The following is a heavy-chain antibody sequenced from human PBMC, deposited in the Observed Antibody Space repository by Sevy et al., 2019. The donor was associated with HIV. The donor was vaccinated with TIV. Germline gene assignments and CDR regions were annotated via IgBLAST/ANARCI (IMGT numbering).Heavy chain of an antibody. J-gene: IGHJ3*02. CDR1: GFTVSSNY. Sequence: GGSLRLSCAASGFTVSSNYMSWVRQAPGKGLVWVSVIYSGGSTYYADSVKGRFTISRDNSKNTLYLQMNSLRAEDTAVYYCARSRGDCSGGSCFDAFDIWGQGTMVTVSS. CDR2: IYSGGST. D-gene: IGHD2-15*01. CDR3: ARSRGDCSGGSCFDAFDI. V-gene: IGHV3-53*01.